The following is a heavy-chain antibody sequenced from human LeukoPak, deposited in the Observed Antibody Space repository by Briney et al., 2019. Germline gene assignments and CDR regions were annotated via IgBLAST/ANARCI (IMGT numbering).Heavy chain of an antibody. V-gene: IGHV1-69*01. D-gene: IGHD3-22*01. J-gene: IGHJ5*02. CDR1: GGTFSSYA. CDR2: IIPIFGTA. Sequence: SVKVSCKASGGTFSSYAISWVRQAPGQGLEWMGGIIPIFGTANYAQKFQGRVTITADESTSTAYMELSSLRSEDTAVYYCARDPGTYYYDSSGYHTWGQGTLVTVSS. CDR3: ARDPGTYYYDSSGYHT.